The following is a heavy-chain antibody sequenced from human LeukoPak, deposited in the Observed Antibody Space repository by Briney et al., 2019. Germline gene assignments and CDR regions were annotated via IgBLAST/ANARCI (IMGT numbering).Heavy chain of an antibody. J-gene: IGHJ4*02. CDR2: ISSRSSDI. V-gene: IGHV3-21*01. CDR3: ARALYYDILTGYQTHTYYFDY. D-gene: IGHD3-9*01. Sequence: GGSLRLSCAASGFTLSKYWMIWVRQAPGKGLEWVSSISSRSSDIYYAASVKGRFTISRDNARNSLYLQMSSLRAEDTAVYYCARALYYDILTGYQTHTYYFDYWGQGTLVTVSS. CDR1: GFTLSKYW.